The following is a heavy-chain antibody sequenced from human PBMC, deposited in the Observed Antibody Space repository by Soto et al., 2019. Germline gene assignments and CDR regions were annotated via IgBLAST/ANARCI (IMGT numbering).Heavy chain of an antibody. J-gene: IGHJ5*02. D-gene: IGHD2-15*01. CDR1: GGTFSSYA. CDR2: TIPMFGTT. Sequence: QVQLVQSGAEVKKPGSSVKVSCKASGGTFSSYAISWVRQAPGQGLEWMGGTIPMFGTTKYAQKFQGRRTITADESTSTAYMELSSLRSGDTAVYYCARGVVVVAASQLGWFDPWGQGTLVTVSS. CDR3: ARGVVVVAASQLGWFDP. V-gene: IGHV1-69*01.